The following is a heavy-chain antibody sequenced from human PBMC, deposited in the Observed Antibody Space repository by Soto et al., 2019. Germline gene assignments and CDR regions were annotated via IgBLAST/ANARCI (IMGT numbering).Heavy chain of an antibody. V-gene: IGHV1-18*01. Sequence: QVQLRQSGAEVKKPGASVKVSCKASGYTFTSYGISWVRQAPGQGLEWMGWISTYNGNTNYAQKLQGRVTMTTDTSTSTAYMELRSLRSDDTAVYYCGRDLYQSVFYYGMDVWGQGTTVTVSS. CDR1: GYTFTSYG. D-gene: IGHD2-2*01. CDR2: ISTYNGNT. CDR3: GRDLYQSVFYYGMDV. J-gene: IGHJ6*02.